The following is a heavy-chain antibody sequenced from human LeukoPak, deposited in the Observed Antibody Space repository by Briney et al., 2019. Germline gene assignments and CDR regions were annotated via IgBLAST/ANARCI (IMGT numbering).Heavy chain of an antibody. D-gene: IGHD3-10*01. J-gene: IGHJ4*02. CDR3: AREGKVRGVTRNPFDY. CDR1: GGSISSGGYY. CDR2: IYYSGGT. Sequence: SETLSLTCTVSGGSISSGGYYWSWIRQHPGKGLEWIGYIYYSGGTYYNPSLKSRVTISVDTSKNQFSLKLSSVTAADTAVYYCAREGKVRGVTRNPFDYWGQGTLVTVSS. V-gene: IGHV4-31*03.